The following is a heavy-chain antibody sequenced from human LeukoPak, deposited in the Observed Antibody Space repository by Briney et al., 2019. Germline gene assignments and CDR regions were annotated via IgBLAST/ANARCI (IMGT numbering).Heavy chain of an antibody. Sequence: PSETLSLTCTVSGGSISSYYWSWIRQPPGKGLEWIGYIYYSGSTNYNPSLKSRVTISVDTSKNQFSLELSSVTAADTAVYYCARHSSGWYKNWFDPWGQGTLVTVSS. CDR3: ARHSSGWYKNWFDP. V-gene: IGHV4-59*08. CDR1: GGSISSYY. D-gene: IGHD6-19*01. J-gene: IGHJ5*02. CDR2: IYYSGST.